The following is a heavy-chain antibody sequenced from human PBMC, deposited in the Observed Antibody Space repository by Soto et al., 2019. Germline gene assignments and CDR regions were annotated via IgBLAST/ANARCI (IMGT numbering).Heavy chain of an antibody. V-gene: IGHV4-34*01. Sequence: QVQLQQWGAGLLKPSETLSLTCAVYGGSFSGYYWSWIRQPPGKGLEWIGEINHSGSTNYNPSLKSRVIISVDTSKNQFSLKLSSVTAADTAVYYCARCRRVVVVTDIWFDPWGQGTLVTVSS. J-gene: IGHJ5*02. D-gene: IGHD2-21*02. CDR2: INHSGST. CDR3: ARCRRVVVVTDIWFDP. CDR1: GGSFSGYY.